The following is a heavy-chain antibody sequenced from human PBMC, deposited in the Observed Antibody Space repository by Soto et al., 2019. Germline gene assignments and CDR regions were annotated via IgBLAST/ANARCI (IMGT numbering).Heavy chain of an antibody. J-gene: IGHJ6*02. D-gene: IGHD2-2*01. V-gene: IGHV3-21*01. CDR3: ARYCSSTSCQSYYYYYGMDV. CDR1: GFTFSSYS. Sequence: GGSLRLSCAASGFTFSSYSMNWVRQAPGKGLEWVSSISSSSSYIYYADSVKGRFTISRDNAKNSLYLQMNSLRAEDTAVYYCARYCSSTSCQSYYYYYGMDVWGQGTTVTVSS. CDR2: ISSSSSYI.